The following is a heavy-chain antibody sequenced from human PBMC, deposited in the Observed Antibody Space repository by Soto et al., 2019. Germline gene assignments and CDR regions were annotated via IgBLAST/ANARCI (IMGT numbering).Heavy chain of an antibody. CDR3: AKDRLHRASMVLYYYYGMDV. CDR1: GFTFSSYA. D-gene: IGHD6-25*01. J-gene: IGHJ6*02. CDR2: ISGSGGST. Sequence: LRLSCAASGFTFSSYAMSWVRQAPGKGLEWVSAISGSGGSTYYADSVKGRFTISRDNSKNTLYLQMNSLRAEDTAVYYCAKDRLHRASMVLYYYYGMDVWGQGTTVTVSS. V-gene: IGHV3-23*01.